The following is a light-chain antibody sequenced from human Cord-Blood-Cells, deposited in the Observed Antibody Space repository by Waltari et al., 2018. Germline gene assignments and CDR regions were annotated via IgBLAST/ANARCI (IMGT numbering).Light chain of an antibody. CDR3: CSYAGSSTYVV. CDR2: EGS. CDR1: SSDVGSYNL. V-gene: IGLV2-23*01. J-gene: IGLJ2*01. Sequence: QSALTQPASVSGSPGQSITISCTGISSDVGSYNLVSWYQQHPCKAPKLMIYEGSKRPSWVSNRFSGSKAGNTASLTISGLQAEDEADYYCCSYAGSSTYVVFGEGTKLTVL.